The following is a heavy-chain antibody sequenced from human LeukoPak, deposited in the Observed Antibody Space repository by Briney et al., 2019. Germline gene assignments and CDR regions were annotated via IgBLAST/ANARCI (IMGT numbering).Heavy chain of an antibody. V-gene: IGHV3-33*01. CDR3: AREDHYYHGMDV. CDR2: IWYDGSNK. Sequence: GRSLRLSCAASGFTFSSYGMHWVRQAPGKGLEWVAVIWYDGSNKYYADSVKGRFTISRDNSKNTLYLQMNSLRAEDTAVYYCAREDHYYHGMDVWGQGTTVTVSS. J-gene: IGHJ6*02. CDR1: GFTFSSYG.